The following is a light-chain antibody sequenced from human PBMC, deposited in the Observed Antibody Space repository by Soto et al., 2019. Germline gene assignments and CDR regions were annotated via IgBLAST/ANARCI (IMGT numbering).Light chain of an antibody. Sequence: DVQMTQSPSSLSAFVGDRVTITCRASQGIAPYLAWFQQKPGKVPKLLIYATSTLQSRVPSRFSGSGSGTDFTLTVTSLQPEDVGTYYCQKYNSAPLTFGGVTKVEIK. V-gene: IGKV1-27*01. CDR3: QKYNSAPLT. J-gene: IGKJ4*01. CDR2: ATS. CDR1: QGIAPY.